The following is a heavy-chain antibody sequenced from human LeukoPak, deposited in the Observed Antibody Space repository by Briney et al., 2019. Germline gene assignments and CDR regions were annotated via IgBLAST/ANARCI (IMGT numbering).Heavy chain of an antibody. CDR2: ISGSGGST. J-gene: IGHJ4*02. Sequence: GGSLRLSCAASXFXFSXYAXSXVXXXXXXXXXXXXAISGSGGSTYYAXXXKGRFTISRDNSXNTLYLQMNSLRAEDTAVYYCAKDGDSSGYYHPRFDYWGQGTLVTVSS. V-gene: IGHV3-23*01. D-gene: IGHD3-22*01. CDR1: XFXFSXYA. CDR3: AKDGDSSGYYHPRFDY.